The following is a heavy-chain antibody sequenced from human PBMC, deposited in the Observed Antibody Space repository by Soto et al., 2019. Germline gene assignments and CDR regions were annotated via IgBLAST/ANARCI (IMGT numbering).Heavy chain of an antibody. V-gene: IGHV3-74*01. CDR2: INSDGSST. Sequence: EVQLVESGGGLVQPGGSLRLSCAASGFTFSTYWMHWVRQAPGKGLVWVSRINSDGSSTTYADSVKGRFTISRDNAKNTRYLQMNSLRAEDTAVYYCARLAPRWHFDLWGRGTLVIVSS. D-gene: IGHD5-12*01. CDR1: GFTFSTYW. CDR3: ARLAPRWHFDL. J-gene: IGHJ2*01.